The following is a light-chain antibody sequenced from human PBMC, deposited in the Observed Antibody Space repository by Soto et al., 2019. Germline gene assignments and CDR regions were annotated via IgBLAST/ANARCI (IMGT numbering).Light chain of an antibody. CDR3: QQYNNYPRVFT. CDR1: QGISSA. V-gene: IGKV1D-13*01. J-gene: IGKJ3*01. Sequence: AIQLTQSPSSLSASVGDRVTITCRASQGISSALAWYQQKPGKAPKLLIYDASSLESGVPSRFSGSGSGTDFTLTISSLQPEDFATDYCQQYNNYPRVFTFGPRTKVDIK. CDR2: DAS.